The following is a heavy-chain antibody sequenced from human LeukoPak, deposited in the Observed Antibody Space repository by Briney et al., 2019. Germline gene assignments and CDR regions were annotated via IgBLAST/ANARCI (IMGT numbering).Heavy chain of an antibody. CDR2: ISSSGSTI. CDR3: TRDYYDSSGSKVPSDY. V-gene: IGHV3-48*03. Sequence: QPGGSLRLSCAASGFTFSSYEMNWVRQAPGKGLEWVSYISSSGSTIYYADSVKGRFTISRDNAKNSLYLQMNSLKTEDTAVYYCTRDYYDSSGSKVPSDYWGQGTLVTVSS. J-gene: IGHJ4*02. CDR1: GFTFSSYE. D-gene: IGHD3-22*01.